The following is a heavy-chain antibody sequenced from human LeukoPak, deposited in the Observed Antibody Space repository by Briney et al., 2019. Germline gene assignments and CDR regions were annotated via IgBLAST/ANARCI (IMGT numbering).Heavy chain of an antibody. J-gene: IGHJ4*02. CDR3: AKVKDYGDYFEFDY. V-gene: IGHV3-23*01. D-gene: IGHD4-17*01. CDR2: ISTSGDNT. CDR1: GFTFSSYA. Sequence: GGSLRLSCAASGFTFSSYAMTWVRQAPGKGLEWVSAISTSGDNTYYADSVRGRFTISRDNSKNTLYLQMNSLRAEDTAVYYCAKVKDYGDYFEFDYWGQGTLVTVSS.